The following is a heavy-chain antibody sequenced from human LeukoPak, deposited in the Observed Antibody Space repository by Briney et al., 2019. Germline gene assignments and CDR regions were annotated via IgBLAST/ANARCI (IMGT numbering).Heavy chain of an antibody. D-gene: IGHD6-19*01. CDR3: ASLAVVDY. CDR2: IWYDGSNK. V-gene: IGHV3-33*08. J-gene: IGHJ4*02. Sequence: QAGGSLRLSCAASGFPFSSYAMHWVRPAPGKGLEWVAVIWYDGSNKYYADSVKGRFTISRDNSKNTLYLQMNSLRAEDTAVYYCASLAVVDYWGQGTLVTVSS. CDR1: GFPFSSYA.